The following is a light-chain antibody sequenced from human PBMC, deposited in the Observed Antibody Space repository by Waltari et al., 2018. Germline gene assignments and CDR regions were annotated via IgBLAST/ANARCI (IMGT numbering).Light chain of an antibody. J-gene: IGLJ2*01. V-gene: IGLV1-44*01. CDR3: AAWDDSLNVYVV. CDR2: SNN. CDR1: SSNIGSKT. Sequence: QSVLTQPPSASGTPGQRVTISCSGSSSNIGSKTVTWYQQLPGTAPKLLIYSNNQRPSGVPDRFSGSKSGTSASLAISGFQSEDEADYYCAAWDDSLNVYVVFGGGTKLTVL.